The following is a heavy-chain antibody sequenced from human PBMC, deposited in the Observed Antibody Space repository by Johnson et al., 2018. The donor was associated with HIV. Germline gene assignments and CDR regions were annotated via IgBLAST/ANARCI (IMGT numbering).Heavy chain of an antibody. CDR1: GFTFSTYP. V-gene: IGHV3-30*04. D-gene: IGHD3/OR15-3a*01. CDR2: ISSDGNDK. J-gene: IGHJ3*02. CDR3: ASLGGLGGFDM. Sequence: QLQLVESGGGVVQPGRSLRLSCLVSGFTFSTYPMHWVRQAPGQGLEWVAIISSDGNDKYYAASVKGRFTISRDNSNNTLYLQMNIVAREDTAIYYCASLGGLGGFDMWGQGTVVTVSS.